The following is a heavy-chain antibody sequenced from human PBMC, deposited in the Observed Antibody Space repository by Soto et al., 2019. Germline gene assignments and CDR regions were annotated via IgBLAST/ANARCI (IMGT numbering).Heavy chain of an antibody. CDR1: GGSISSYY. CDR2: IYYSGST. D-gene: IGHD6-6*01. V-gene: IGHV4-59*13. J-gene: IGHJ4*02. Sequence: SETLSLTCTVSGGSISSYYWSWIRQPPGKGLEWIGYIYYSGSTNYNPSLKSRVTISVDTSKNQFSLKLSSVTAADTAVYYCARLAYSSSSPIDYWGQGTLVTVSS. CDR3: ARLAYSSSSPIDY.